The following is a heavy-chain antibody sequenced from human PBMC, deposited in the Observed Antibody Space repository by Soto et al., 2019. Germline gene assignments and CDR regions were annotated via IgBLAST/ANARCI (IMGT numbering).Heavy chain of an antibody. D-gene: IGHD5-12*01. CDR2: INPNSGGT. CDR1: GYTFTGYY. CDR3: ARDRFYCGYDRGYCYGMAF. J-gene: IGHJ6*02. Sequence: ASVKGSCKAAGYTFTGYYMHWVRRAPGQGLEGMGWINPNSGGTNYAQKFQGWGTMTTDTSISTTYMELGRMRSDDKAVYYCARDRFYCGYDRGYCYGMAFWSQGTTVTVSS. V-gene: IGHV1-2*04.